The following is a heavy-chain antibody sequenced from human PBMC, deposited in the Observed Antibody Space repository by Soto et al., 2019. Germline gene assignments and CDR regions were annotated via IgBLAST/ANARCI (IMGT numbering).Heavy chain of an antibody. CDR3: VVYGPPTGAFDI. V-gene: IGHV4-34*01. CDR1: GGSFSGYY. CDR2: INHSGST. D-gene: IGHD2-8*01. J-gene: IGHJ3*02. Sequence: SETLSLTCAVYGGSFSGYYWSWIRQPPGKGLEWIGEINHSGSTNYNPSLKSRVTISVDTSKNQFSLKLSSVTAADTAVYYCVVYGPPTGAFDIWGQGTMVTVSS.